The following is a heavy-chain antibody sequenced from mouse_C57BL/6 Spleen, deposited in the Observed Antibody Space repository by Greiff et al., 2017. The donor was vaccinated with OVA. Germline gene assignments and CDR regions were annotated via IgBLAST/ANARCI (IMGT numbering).Heavy chain of an antibody. Sequence: QVQLQQPGAELVKPGASVKMSCQASGYTFTSYWVTWVKQRPGQGLGWIGDIYPGSGSTNYNEKFKSKATLTVDTSSSTAYMQLSSLTSEDSAVYYCARSSLYYGNYGWYFDVWGTGTTVTVSS. CDR1: GYTFTSYW. CDR3: ARSSLYYGNYGWYFDV. V-gene: IGHV1-55*01. D-gene: IGHD2-1*01. J-gene: IGHJ1*03. CDR2: IYPGSGST.